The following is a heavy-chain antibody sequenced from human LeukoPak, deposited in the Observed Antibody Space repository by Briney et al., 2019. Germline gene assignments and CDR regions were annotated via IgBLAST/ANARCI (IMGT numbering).Heavy chain of an antibody. J-gene: IGHJ4*02. CDR3: SKWGDYDVLTGYYDSDF. CDR2: ISSSSSYT. CDR1: GFTFSDYY. V-gene: IGHV3-11*03. Sequence: GGSLRLSCAASGFTFSDYYMSWIRQAPGKGLEWVSYISSSSSYTNYADSVKGRFTISRDNSKNSLFLQMNSLRVEDTALYYCSKWGDYDVLTGYYDSDFWGQGTLVTVSA. D-gene: IGHD3-9*01.